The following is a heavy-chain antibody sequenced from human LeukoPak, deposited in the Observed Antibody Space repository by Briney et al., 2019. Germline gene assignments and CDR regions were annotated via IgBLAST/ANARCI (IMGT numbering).Heavy chain of an antibody. Sequence: SETLSLTCTVSGGSITSHDWSWIRQPAGKGLEWIGRIYTSGSTKYNPSLKSRVSMSLDTSKNRFSLNVSSVTAADTALYYCAGVWATTFDPWGQGTLVTVSS. V-gene: IGHV4-4*07. J-gene: IGHJ5*02. CDR3: AGVWATTFDP. CDR2: IYTSGST. D-gene: IGHD3-16*01. CDR1: GGSITSHD.